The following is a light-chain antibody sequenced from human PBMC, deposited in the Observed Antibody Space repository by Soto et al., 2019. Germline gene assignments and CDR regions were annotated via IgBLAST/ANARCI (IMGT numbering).Light chain of an antibody. Sequence: DSQMTQSTSTLSASVGDRVTITCRASQGISSILAWYQQKPGKAPKLLIYAASTLQSGVPSRFSGCGSGTDFTLTISSLQPEDFATYFCQQLNSYPLTFGQGTLLEIK. CDR2: AAS. CDR1: QGISSI. V-gene: IGKV1-9*01. J-gene: IGKJ5*01. CDR3: QQLNSYPLT.